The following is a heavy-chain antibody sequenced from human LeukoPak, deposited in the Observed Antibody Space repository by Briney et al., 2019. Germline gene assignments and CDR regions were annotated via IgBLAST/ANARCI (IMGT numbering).Heavy chain of an antibody. J-gene: IGHJ4*02. CDR3: ARYSDGGSSDYFDY. D-gene: IGHD2-15*01. V-gene: IGHV1-69*04. CDR1: LGSFRHYA. Sequence: SSVPVSCKASLGSFRHYAISWVRQAPGRGLEWMGRIIPILGTANYAQKFQGRVTITADKSTSTAYMELSSLRSEDTAVYYCARYSDGGSSDYFDYWGQGTLVTVSS. CDR2: IIPILGTA.